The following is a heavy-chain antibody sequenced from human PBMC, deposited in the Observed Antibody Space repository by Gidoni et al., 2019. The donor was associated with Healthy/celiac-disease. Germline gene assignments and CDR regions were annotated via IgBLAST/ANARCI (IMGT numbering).Heavy chain of an antibody. CDR1: GSTLGILS. V-gene: IGHV3-23*01. CDR3: AKRRDLTIFGVVTPLDY. Sequence: EVQLLESGGGLVRPGGSLRSSCAASGSTLGILSMSWVRQAPGKGLEWVSAISGSGGSTYYADSVKGRFTISRDNSKNTLYLQMNSLRAEDTAVYYCAKRRDLTIFGVVTPLDYWGQGTLVTVSS. D-gene: IGHD3-3*01. J-gene: IGHJ4*02. CDR2: ISGSGGST.